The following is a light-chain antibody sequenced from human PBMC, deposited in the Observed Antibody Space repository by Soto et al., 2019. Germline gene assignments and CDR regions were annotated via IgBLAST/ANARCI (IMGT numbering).Light chain of an antibody. CDR3: QQRNYWPRT. J-gene: IGKJ1*01. V-gene: IGKV3-11*01. CDR2: DAS. CDR1: QSVGSY. Sequence: EIVLTQSPATLSLSPGERATLSCRASQSVGSYLAWYQQKPGQAPRLLIYDASNRATGIPARFSGSGSGTDFTLTITSLEPEDFAVYYCQQRNYWPRTFGQGTKVEIK.